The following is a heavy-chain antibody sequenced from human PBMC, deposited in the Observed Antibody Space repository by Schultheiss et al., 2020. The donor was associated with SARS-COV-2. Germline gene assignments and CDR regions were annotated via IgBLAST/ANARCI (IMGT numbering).Heavy chain of an antibody. CDR2: MNPNSGDA. J-gene: IGHJ4*02. CDR3: ARNFRETGDFDY. CDR1: GYTFTSYD. V-gene: IGHV1-8*01. D-gene: IGHD7-27*01. Sequence: ASVKVSCKASGYTFTSYDINWVRQATGQGLEWMGWMNPNSGDAAYAQKFQGRVTMTRDTSKSTAYMELSSLTSEDTAVYYCARNFRETGDFDYWGQGTQVTVSS.